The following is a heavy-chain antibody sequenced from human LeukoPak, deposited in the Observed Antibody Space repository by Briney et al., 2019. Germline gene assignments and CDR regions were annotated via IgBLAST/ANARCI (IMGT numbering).Heavy chain of an antibody. CDR3: HSSGRPYYYYYMDV. D-gene: IGHD6-19*01. V-gene: IGHV3-30*02. CDR2: IRYDGSNK. J-gene: IGHJ6*03. Sequence: GGSLRLSCAASGFTFSSYGMHWVRQAPGKGLEWVAFIRYDGSNKYYADSVKGRFTISRDNSKNTLYLQMNSLRAEDTAVYYCHSSGRPYYYYYMDVWGKGTTVTISS. CDR1: GFTFSSYG.